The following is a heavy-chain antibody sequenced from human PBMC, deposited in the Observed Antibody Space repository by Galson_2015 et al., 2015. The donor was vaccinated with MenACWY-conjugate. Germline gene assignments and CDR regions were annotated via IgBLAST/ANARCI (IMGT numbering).Heavy chain of an antibody. CDR1: GGSISSSSYY. CDR3: ARDWGSGSYYWVWFDP. Sequence: ETLSLTCTVSGGSISSSSYYWGWIRQPPGKGLEWIGSIYYSGSTYYNPSLKSRVTISVDTSKNQFSLKLSSVTAADTAVYYCARDWGSGSYYWVWFDPWGQGTLVTVSS. D-gene: IGHD1-26*01. V-gene: IGHV4-39*07. CDR2: IYYSGST. J-gene: IGHJ5*02.